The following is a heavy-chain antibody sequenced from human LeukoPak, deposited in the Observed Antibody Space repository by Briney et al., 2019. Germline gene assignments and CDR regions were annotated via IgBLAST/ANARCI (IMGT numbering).Heavy chain of an antibody. Sequence: SQTLSLTCTVSGGSISSGSYYWSWIRQPAGKGLEWIGRIYTSGSTNYNPSLKSRVTISVDTSKNQFSLKLSSVTAADTAVYYCAKELKVPGTDWFDPWGQGTLVTVSS. CDR2: IYTSGST. V-gene: IGHV4-61*02. D-gene: IGHD2-8*01. CDR3: AKELKVPGTDWFDP. CDR1: GGSISSGSYY. J-gene: IGHJ5*02.